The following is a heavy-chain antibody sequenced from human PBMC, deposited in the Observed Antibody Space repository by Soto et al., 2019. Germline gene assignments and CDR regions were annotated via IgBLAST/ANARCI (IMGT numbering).Heavy chain of an antibody. CDR2: IYSGGST. J-gene: IGHJ6*02. CDR3: ASPFQFSSGEGPYYYGMDV. Sequence: PGGSLRLSCAASGFTVSSNYMSWVRQAPGKGLEWVSVIYSGGSTYYADSVKGRFTISRDNSKNTLYLQMNSLRAEDTAVYYCASPFQFSSGEGPYYYGMDVWGEGTTVTVSS. CDR1: GFTVSSNY. D-gene: IGHD3-22*01. V-gene: IGHV3-66*01.